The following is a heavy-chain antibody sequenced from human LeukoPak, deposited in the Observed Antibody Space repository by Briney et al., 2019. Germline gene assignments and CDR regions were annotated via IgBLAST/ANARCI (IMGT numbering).Heavy chain of an antibody. Sequence: GGSLRLTCAASGFTFTNYAMHWVRQAPGKGLEFVAAINSDGDGTYYGNSVKGRFTISRDTSKNTLFLQMDSLRPDDTSVYYCARDKRNSNGWYATFDYWGQGTLVTVSS. V-gene: IGHV3-64*01. CDR1: GFTFTNYA. D-gene: IGHD6-19*01. CDR2: INSDGDGT. J-gene: IGHJ4*02. CDR3: ARDKRNSNGWYATFDY.